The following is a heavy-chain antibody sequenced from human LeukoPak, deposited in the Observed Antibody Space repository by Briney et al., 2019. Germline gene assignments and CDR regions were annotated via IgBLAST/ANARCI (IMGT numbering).Heavy chain of an antibody. V-gene: IGHV3-33*06. D-gene: IGHD3-3*01. CDR2: IWYDGSNK. CDR3: AKDLARYDFWSGYDY. Sequence: PGRSLRLYCAASGFTFSSYGMLWVRQAPGKGLEWVAVIWYDGSNKYYADSVKGRFTISRDNSKNTLYLQMNSLRAEDTAVYYCAKDLARYDFWSGYDYWGQGTLVTVSS. CDR1: GFTFSSYG. J-gene: IGHJ4*02.